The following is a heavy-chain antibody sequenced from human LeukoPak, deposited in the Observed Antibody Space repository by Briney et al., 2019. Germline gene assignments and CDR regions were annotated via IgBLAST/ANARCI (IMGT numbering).Heavy chain of an antibody. Sequence: GGSLRLSCVASGITFSTYAMSWVRQAPGKGLEWVSAISGSGGSTYYADSVKGRFTISRDNSKNTLYLQMNSLRAEDTAVYYCARDPQLGYSGSYFDYWGQGTLVTVSS. CDR3: ARDPQLGYSGSYFDY. CDR1: GITFSTYA. CDR2: ISGSGGST. J-gene: IGHJ4*02. D-gene: IGHD1-26*01. V-gene: IGHV3-23*01.